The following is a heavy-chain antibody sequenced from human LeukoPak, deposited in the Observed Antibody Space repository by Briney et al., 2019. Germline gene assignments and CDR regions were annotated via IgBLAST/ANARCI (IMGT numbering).Heavy chain of an antibody. CDR3: ARGSSWCSRLENFDY. Sequence: GGSLRLSCAASGFTFSSYGMHWVRQAPGKGLEWVAVIWYDGSNKYYADSVKGRFTISRDNSKNTLYLQMNSLRAEDTAVYYCARGSSWCSRLENFDYWGQGTLVTVSS. CDR2: IWYDGSNK. V-gene: IGHV3-33*01. CDR1: GFTFSSYG. D-gene: IGHD6-13*01. J-gene: IGHJ4*02.